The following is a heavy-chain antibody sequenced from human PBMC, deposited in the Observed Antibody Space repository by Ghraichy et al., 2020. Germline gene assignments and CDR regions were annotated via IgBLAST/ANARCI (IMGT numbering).Heavy chain of an antibody. Sequence: GSLRLSCTVSGGSISSSSYYWGWIGQPPGKGLEWIGSIYYSGSTYYNPSLKSRVTISVDTSKNQFSLKLSSVTAADTAVYYCARDPPNDAFDIWGQGTMVTVSS. V-gene: IGHV4-39*07. CDR3: ARDPPNDAFDI. J-gene: IGHJ3*02. CDR2: IYYSGST. CDR1: GGSISSSSYY.